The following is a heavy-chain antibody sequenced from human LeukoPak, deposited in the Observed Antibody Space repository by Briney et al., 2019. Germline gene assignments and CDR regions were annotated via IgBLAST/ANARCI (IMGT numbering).Heavy chain of an antibody. Sequence: AGTLRLSCAVSGCTFSSYALSWVRHAPGQGLERVWAISGCGGSTYYSDPVKSRFTISRDNSKNTLYLQMPSLRAEDTAVYYCAKDQGETVTAHGAFDIWGQGTMVTVSS. CDR3: AKDQGETVTAHGAFDI. CDR2: ISGCGGST. V-gene: IGHV3-23*01. CDR1: GCTFSSYA. D-gene: IGHD4-17*01. J-gene: IGHJ3*02.